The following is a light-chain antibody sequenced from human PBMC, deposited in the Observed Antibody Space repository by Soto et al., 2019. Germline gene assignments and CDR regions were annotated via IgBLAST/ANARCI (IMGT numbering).Light chain of an antibody. J-gene: IGLJ2*01. CDR1: SSNVGNNA. CDR3: AAWDDRLDGVV. CDR2: YDD. Sequence: QSVLTQPPSVSEAPRQRVTISCSGSSSNVGNNAVSWYQQFPGKAPKLLIYYDDVLPSGVSDRFSGSKSGTSASLAISGLQSEDEADYYCAAWDDRLDGVVLGGGTKLTVL. V-gene: IGLV1-36*01.